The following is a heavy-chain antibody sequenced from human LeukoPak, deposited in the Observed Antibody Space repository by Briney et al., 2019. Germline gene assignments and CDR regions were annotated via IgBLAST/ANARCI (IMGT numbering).Heavy chain of an antibody. CDR1: GFTFSSYG. D-gene: IGHD6-6*01. V-gene: IGHV3-30*03. J-gene: IGHJ4*02. CDR3: ARDAIPQWGSSDY. CDR2: ISYDGSNK. Sequence: GGSLRLSCAASGFTFSSYGMHWVRQAPGKGLEWVAVISYDGSNKYYADSVKGRFTISRDNSKNTLYLQMNSLRAEDTAVYHCARDAIPQWGSSDYWGQGTLVTVSS.